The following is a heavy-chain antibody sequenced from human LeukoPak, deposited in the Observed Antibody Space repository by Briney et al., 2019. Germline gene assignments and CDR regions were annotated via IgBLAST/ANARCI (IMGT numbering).Heavy chain of an antibody. Sequence: GGSLRLSCAASEFTFSSYGMHWVRQAPGKGLEWVAFIRYDGSNKYYADSVKGRFTISRDNSKNTLYLQMNSLRAEDTAVYYCAKGPLIRNWFDPWGQGTLVTVSS. CDR3: AKGPLIRNWFDP. J-gene: IGHJ5*02. V-gene: IGHV3-30*02. D-gene: IGHD2-21*01. CDR1: EFTFSSYG. CDR2: IRYDGSNK.